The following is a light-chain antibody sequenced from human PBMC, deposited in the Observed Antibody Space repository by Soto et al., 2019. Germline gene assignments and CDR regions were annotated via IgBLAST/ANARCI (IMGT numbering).Light chain of an antibody. J-gene: IGKJ2*01. CDR1: QSVSNN. V-gene: IGKV3-15*01. Sequence: EIVLTQSPATLSVSPGERATLSCRASQSVSNNLAWYQQKPGQAPRLLIYAASIKITGVPARFSGSGSGTGFTLTISSLQSEDFAVYYCQQYSNWPYTFGQGTKLEIK. CDR2: AAS. CDR3: QQYSNWPYT.